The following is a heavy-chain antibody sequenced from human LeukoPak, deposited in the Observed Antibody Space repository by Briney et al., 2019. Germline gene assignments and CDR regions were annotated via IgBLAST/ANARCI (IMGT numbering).Heavy chain of an antibody. CDR2: INPNSGGT. J-gene: IGHJ4*02. D-gene: IGHD6-6*01. CDR3: ARDSIAARGALDY. Sequence: ASVKVSCKASGYTFTGYYMHWVRQAPGQGLGWMGWINPNSGGTNYAQKFQGRVTMTRDTSISTAYMELSRLRSDDTAVYYCARDSIAARGALDYWGQGPLVTVSS. CDR1: GYTFTGYY. V-gene: IGHV1-2*02.